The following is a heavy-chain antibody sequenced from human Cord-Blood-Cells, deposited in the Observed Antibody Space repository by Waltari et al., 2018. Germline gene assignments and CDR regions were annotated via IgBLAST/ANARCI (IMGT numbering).Heavy chain of an antibody. D-gene: IGHD2-8*02. Sequence: QVQLVQSGAEVKTPGSSVKVSCKASGGTFSTYAIRWVRQAPGQGLEWMGRIIPIFCTANYAQKFQGRVTITADKSTSTAYMELSSLRSEDTAVYYCARYDCTGGVCYYYFDYWGQGTLVTVSS. V-gene: IGHV1-69*06. CDR3: ARYDCTGGVCYYYFDY. CDR1: GGTFSTYA. J-gene: IGHJ4*02. CDR2: IIPIFCTA.